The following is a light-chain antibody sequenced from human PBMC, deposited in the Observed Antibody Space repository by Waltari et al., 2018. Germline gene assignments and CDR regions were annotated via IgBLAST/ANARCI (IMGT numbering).Light chain of an antibody. CDR1: RSNIGRNY. Sequence: QSVLTQPPSASGTPGQRVTISCSGSRSNIGRNYVYWYQQLPGTAPKLLIYRNNQRPSGGPARFYGSKTGTAASRASSGRRSADEADYYCAAWDDSLSGRVFGGGTKVTVL. CDR3: AAWDDSLSGRV. CDR2: RNN. V-gene: IGLV1-47*01. J-gene: IGLJ3*02.